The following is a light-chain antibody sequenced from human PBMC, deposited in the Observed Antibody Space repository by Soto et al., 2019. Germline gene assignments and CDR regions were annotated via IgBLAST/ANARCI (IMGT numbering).Light chain of an antibody. CDR3: CSYAGSWV. Sequence: QYALTQPASVSGSPGQSITISCTGTSSDVGSYNLVSWYQQHPGKAPKLMIYEGSKRPSGVSNRVSGSKSGNTASLTISGLQAEDEADYYCCSYAGSWVFGGGTKLTVL. J-gene: IGLJ3*02. CDR2: EGS. V-gene: IGLV2-23*01. CDR1: SSDVGSYNL.